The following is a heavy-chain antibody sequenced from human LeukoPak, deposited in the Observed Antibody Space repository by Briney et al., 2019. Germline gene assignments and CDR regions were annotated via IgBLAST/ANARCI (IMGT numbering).Heavy chain of an antibody. CDR1: GYTFTSYG. D-gene: IGHD5-12*01. CDR3: ARDAPRADSGRLRFDY. Sequence: ASVKVSCKASGYTFTSYGISWARQAPGQGLEWMGWISAYNGNTNYAQKLQGRITMTTDTSTSTAYMELRSLRSDDTAVYYCARDAPRADSGRLRFDYWGQGTLVTVSS. CDR2: ISAYNGNT. J-gene: IGHJ4*02. V-gene: IGHV1-18*01.